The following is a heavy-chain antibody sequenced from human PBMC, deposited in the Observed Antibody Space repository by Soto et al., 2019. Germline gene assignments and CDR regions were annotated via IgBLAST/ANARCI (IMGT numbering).Heavy chain of an antibody. CDR3: VRPLPSGQKYGLDV. CDR2: VYNDGNT. D-gene: IGHD6-6*01. Sequence: EVQLVEAGGGLIQPGGSLNLSCAASGLPVSTNYMSWVRQGPGKGLEWVSVVYNDGNTYYADSVKGRFTISRDASKNTLHLQMDSLRDEDTAVYYCVRPLPSGQKYGLDVWGQGTTVTVSS. J-gene: IGHJ6*02. V-gene: IGHV3-53*01. CDR1: GLPVSTNY.